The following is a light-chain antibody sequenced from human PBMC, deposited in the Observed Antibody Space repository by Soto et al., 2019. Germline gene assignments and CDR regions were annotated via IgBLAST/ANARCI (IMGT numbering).Light chain of an antibody. J-gene: IGLJ1*01. CDR1: SSDVGNYNY. CDR3: SSYTSSRTLV. V-gene: IGLV2-14*01. Sequence: QSALTQPASVSGSPGQSMTISCTGSSSDVGNYNYVSWYQQHPGKAPKLMIYEVSNRPSGVSDRFSGSKSGNTASLTISGLQAEDEADYYCSSYTSSRTLVFGTGTKVTVL. CDR2: EVS.